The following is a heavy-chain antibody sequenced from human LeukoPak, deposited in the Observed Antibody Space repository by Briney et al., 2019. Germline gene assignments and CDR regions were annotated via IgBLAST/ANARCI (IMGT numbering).Heavy chain of an antibody. CDR2: ISAYNGNT. V-gene: IGHV1-18*01. Sequence: ASVKVSCKASGYTFTSYGISWVRQAPGQGLEWMGWISAYNGNTNYAQKLQGRVTMTTDTSTCTAYMELRSLRSDDTAVYYCARGPTYYDFWSGHGWVGFDYWGQGTLVTVSS. CDR3: ARGPTYYDFWSGHGWVGFDY. D-gene: IGHD3-3*01. J-gene: IGHJ4*02. CDR1: GYTFTSYG.